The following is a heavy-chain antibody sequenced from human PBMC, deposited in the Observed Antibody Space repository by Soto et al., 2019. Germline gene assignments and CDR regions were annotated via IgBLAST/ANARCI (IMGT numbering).Heavy chain of an antibody. V-gene: IGHV4-59*08. D-gene: IGHD3-9*01. CDR1: GASISGYN. CDR2: ISYSGAT. J-gene: IGHJ4*02. CDR3: ARGFAIDWYTYYFDY. Sequence: SETLSHTCTVSGASISGYNWSWIRQPPGKGLECLGYISYSGATNYNPSLKSRVTMSIDTSKNQFSLQLNSVTAADTAVYYCARGFAIDWYTYYFDYWGQGPLVTVS.